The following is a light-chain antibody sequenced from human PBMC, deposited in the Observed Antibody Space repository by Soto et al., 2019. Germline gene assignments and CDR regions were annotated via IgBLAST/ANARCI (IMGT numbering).Light chain of an antibody. V-gene: IGKV1-5*01. CDR3: QQYNDYSTWT. Sequence: DIQMTQSPSTLSASVGDRVPITCRASQSISRWLAWYQQKPGKAPKVLIWDASSLQRGVPSRFSGSGSGTEFTLTISSLQPDDFATYYCQQYNDYSTWTFGQGTKVDIK. J-gene: IGKJ1*01. CDR2: DAS. CDR1: QSISRW.